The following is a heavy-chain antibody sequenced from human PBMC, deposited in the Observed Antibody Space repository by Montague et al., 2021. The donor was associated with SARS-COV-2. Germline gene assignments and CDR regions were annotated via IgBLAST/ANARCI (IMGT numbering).Heavy chain of an antibody. D-gene: IGHD2-15*01. CDR1: GGSFSPYY. CDR3: ARFRIWNHLYGMDV. CDR2: VSHTGST. J-gene: IGHJ6*02. V-gene: IGHV4-59*12. Sequence: SENLSLTCSVSGGSFSPYYWTWIRQTPGKGLEWIGYVSHTGSTXXXPSXXXRASMFVDSSKSQFSLELSSVTAADTAIYYCARFRIWNHLYGMDVWGQGTTVIVSS.